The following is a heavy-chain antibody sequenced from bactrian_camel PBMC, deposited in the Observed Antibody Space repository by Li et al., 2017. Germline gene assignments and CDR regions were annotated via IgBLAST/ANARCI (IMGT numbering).Heavy chain of an antibody. CDR2: SHRNDGKI. CDR3: AADPSLFPTGHCSPSAQWVDSSY. CDR1: GFTFSTYD. D-gene: IGHD1*01. Sequence: DVQLVESGGGLVQAGGSLRLSCTASGFTFSTYDMIWVRQAPGAPGKEREGVSCSHRNDGKIWYADSVKGRFTISRDNAENTLYLQMNSLKPEDTAMYYCAADPSLFPTGHCSPSAQWVDSSYWGQGTQVTVS. V-gene: IGHV3S31*01. J-gene: IGHJ4*01.